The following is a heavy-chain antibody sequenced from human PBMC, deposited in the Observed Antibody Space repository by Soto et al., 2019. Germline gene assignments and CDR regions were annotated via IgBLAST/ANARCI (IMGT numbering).Heavy chain of an antibody. D-gene: IGHD2-21*02. CDR1: GFTFSSHA. CDR2: ISGSGGST. CDR3: AKDSPVIVVVTATLDY. Sequence: GGSLRLSCAASGFTFSSHAMSWVRQAPGKGLEWVSAISGSGGSTYYADSVKGRFTISRDNSKNTLYLQMNSLRTEDTAVYYCAKDSPVIVVVTATLDYWGQGTPVTVYS. V-gene: IGHV3-23*01. J-gene: IGHJ4*02.